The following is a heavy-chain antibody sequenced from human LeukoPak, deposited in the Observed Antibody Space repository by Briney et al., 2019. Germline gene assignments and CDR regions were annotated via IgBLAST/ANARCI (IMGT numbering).Heavy chain of an antibody. Sequence: PGGSLRLSCEVSGFTFSSYWMHWVRQAPGKGLEWVSAISGSGGSTYYADSVKGRFTISRDNSKNTLYLQMNSLRAEDTAVYYCAEEDYIAAAGSFDYWGQGTLVTVSS. J-gene: IGHJ4*02. CDR1: GFTFSSYW. D-gene: IGHD6-13*01. CDR3: AEEDYIAAAGSFDY. CDR2: ISGSGGST. V-gene: IGHV3-23*01.